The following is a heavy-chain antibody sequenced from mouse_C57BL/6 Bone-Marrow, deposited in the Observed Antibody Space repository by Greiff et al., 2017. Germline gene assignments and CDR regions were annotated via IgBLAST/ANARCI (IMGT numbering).Heavy chain of an antibody. D-gene: IGHD1-1*01. CDR3: ARCTTVVATDWYFDV. V-gene: IGHV1-81*01. Sequence: VQLQHSGAELARPGASVKLSCKASGYTFTSYGISWVKQRTGQGLEWIGEIYPRSGNTYYNEKFKGKATLTSDKSSSTAYMELRSLTSEDSAVYFCARCTTVVATDWYFDVWGTGTTVTVSS. CDR2: IYPRSGNT. CDR1: GYTFTSYG. J-gene: IGHJ1*03.